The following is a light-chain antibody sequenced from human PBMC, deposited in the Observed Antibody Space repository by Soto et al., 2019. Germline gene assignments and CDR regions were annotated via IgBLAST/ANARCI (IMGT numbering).Light chain of an antibody. J-gene: IGKJ5*01. V-gene: IGKV3-11*01. CDR3: KQRGDWPIT. Sequence: EIVLTQSPATLSVSPGERATLSCRASQSVSRYLAWYQQKPGQAPRLLIYDASNRATGVPARFSGSGSGTDFTLAVSSLEPEDFAVYYCKQRGDWPITFGQGTRLEI. CDR2: DAS. CDR1: QSVSRY.